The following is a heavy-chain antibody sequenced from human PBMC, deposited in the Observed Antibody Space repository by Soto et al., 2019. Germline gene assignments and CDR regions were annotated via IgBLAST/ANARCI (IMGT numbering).Heavy chain of an antibody. V-gene: IGHV5-51*01. CDR2: IYPGDSDT. Sequence: GECLKISCKGSGYSFTSYWIGWVRQMPGKGLEWMGIIYPGDSDTRYSPSFQGQVTISADKSISTAYLQWSSLKASDTAMYYCARNPYGGSPSYYYYYGMDVWGQGTTVTVSS. J-gene: IGHJ6*02. CDR3: ARNPYGGSPSYYYYYGMDV. D-gene: IGHD2-15*01. CDR1: GYSFTSYW.